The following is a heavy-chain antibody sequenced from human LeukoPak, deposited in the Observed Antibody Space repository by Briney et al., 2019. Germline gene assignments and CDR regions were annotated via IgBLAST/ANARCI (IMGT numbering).Heavy chain of an antibody. CDR1: GYSFTNYW. CDR3: AKTIASLGSGARYFDP. Sequence: GESLKISCKASGYSFTNYWIAWVRQKPGKGLEWMGIMHPGESEINYSPSFEGQVTISADTSVSTAYLEWYSLKASDSAIYYCAKTIASLGSGARYFDPWGQGTMITVSS. CDR2: MHPGESEI. J-gene: IGHJ5*02. D-gene: IGHD5/OR15-5a*01. V-gene: IGHV5-51*01.